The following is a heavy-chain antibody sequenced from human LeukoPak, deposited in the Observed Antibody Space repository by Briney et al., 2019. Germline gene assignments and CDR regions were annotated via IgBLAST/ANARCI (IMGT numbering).Heavy chain of an antibody. V-gene: IGHV1-2*02. CDR2: INPNSGGT. CDR1: GYTFTGYY. Sequence: ASVKVSCKASGYTFTGYYMHWVRQAPGQGLEWMGWINPNSGGTNYAQKFRGRVTMTRDTSISTAYMELSRLRSDDTAVYYCAREADYDFWSGYAFDIWGQGTMVTVSS. D-gene: IGHD3-3*01. CDR3: AREADYDFWSGYAFDI. J-gene: IGHJ3*02.